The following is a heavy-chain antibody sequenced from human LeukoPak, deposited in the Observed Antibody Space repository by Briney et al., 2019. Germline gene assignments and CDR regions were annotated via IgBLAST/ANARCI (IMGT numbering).Heavy chain of an antibody. D-gene: IGHD5-18*01. V-gene: IGHV3-30*04. CDR2: ISYDGTNK. Sequence: GGSLRLSCAASGFTFDDYAMHWVRQAPGKGLEWVAVISYDGTNKYYADSVKGRFTISRDNSKNTLYLQINNLRGEDTAVYYCARAQLSLDYWGQGTLVTVSS. CDR1: GFTFDDYA. J-gene: IGHJ4*02. CDR3: ARAQLSLDY.